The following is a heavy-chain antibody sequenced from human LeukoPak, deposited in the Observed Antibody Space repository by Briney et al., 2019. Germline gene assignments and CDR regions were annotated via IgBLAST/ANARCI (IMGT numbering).Heavy chain of an antibody. Sequence: ASETLSLTCTVSGGSISYYYWSWIRQPPGKGLEWIGYIYYSGSTSYNPSLKSRVTISVDTSKNQFSLNLSSVTATDTAVYYCARVPVAGTYYYYYGMDVWGQGTTVTVSS. D-gene: IGHD6-19*01. V-gene: IGHV4-59*01. CDR3: ARVPVAGTYYYYYGMDV. CDR1: GGSISYYY. J-gene: IGHJ6*02. CDR2: IYYSGST.